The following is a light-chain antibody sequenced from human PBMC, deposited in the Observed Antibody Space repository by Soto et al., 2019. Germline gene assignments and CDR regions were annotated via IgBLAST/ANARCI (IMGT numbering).Light chain of an antibody. V-gene: IGKV3-20*01. CDR2: GSS. CDR1: QSVNDNY. CDR3: QQSAASPRT. Sequence: EIVLTQSPGTLSLSPRERATLSCRASQSVNDNYLAWYQHKPGQAPRLLIYGSSSRAPGIPDRFSGSGSGTYFTLTISRLEPEDCAIYYCQQSAASPRTFGQRTQVVVK. J-gene: IGKJ1*01.